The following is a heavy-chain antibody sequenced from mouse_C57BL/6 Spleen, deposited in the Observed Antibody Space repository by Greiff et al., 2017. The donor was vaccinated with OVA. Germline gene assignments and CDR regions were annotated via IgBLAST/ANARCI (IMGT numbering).Heavy chain of an antibody. V-gene: IGHV5-4*01. CDR3: ARDSPSMTTVVAQTYFDV. CDR1: GFTFSSYA. CDR2: ISDGGSYT. Sequence: EVKLMESGGGLVKPGGSLKLSCAASGFTFSSYAMSWVRQTPEKRLEWVATISDGGSYTYYPDNVKGRFPISRDNAKNNLYLQMSHLKSEDTAMYYCARDSPSMTTVVAQTYFDVWGTGTTVTVSS. D-gene: IGHD1-1*01. J-gene: IGHJ1*03.